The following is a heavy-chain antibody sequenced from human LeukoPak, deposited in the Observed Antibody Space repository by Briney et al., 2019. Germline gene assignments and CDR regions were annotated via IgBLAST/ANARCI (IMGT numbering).Heavy chain of an antibody. D-gene: IGHD3-9*01. CDR2: IYYSGST. V-gene: IGHV4-31*03. CDR1: GGSISSGGYY. Sequence: SETLSLTCTVSGGSISSGGYYWSWIRQHPGKGLEWIGYIYYSGSTYYNPSLKSRVTISVDTSKNQFSLKLSSVTAADTAVYYCASRGYDILTGYYNGFDYWGQETLVTVSS. J-gene: IGHJ4*02. CDR3: ASRGYDILTGYYNGFDY.